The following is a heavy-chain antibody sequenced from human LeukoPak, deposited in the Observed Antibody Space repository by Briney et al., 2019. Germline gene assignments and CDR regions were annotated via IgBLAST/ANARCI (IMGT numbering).Heavy chain of an antibody. CDR1: GDSVSSNSAA. D-gene: IGHD3-10*01. CDR3: ARERMVRGVIINAPPKYFDY. V-gene: IGHV6-1*01. J-gene: IGHJ4*02. Sequence: SQTLSLTCAISGDSVSSNSAAWNWIRQSPSRGLEWLGRTYYRSKWYNDYAVSVKSRITINPDTSKNQFSLQLNSVTPEDTAVYYCARERMVRGVIINAPPKYFDYWGQGTLVTVSS. CDR2: TYYRSKWYN.